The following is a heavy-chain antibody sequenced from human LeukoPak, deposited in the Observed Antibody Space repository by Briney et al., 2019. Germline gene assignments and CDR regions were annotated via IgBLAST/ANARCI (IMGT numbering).Heavy chain of an antibody. D-gene: IGHD6-19*01. CDR2: IYYSGST. Sequence: MASETLSLTCTVSGGSISSSSYYWGWIRQPPGKGLEWIGSIYYSGSTYYNPSLKSRVTISVDTSKNQFSLKLSSVTAADTAVYYCARSSGWYQYYYYGKDVWGQGTTVTVSS. J-gene: IGHJ6*02. CDR3: ARSSGWYQYYYYGKDV. CDR1: GGSISSSSYY. V-gene: IGHV4-39*01.